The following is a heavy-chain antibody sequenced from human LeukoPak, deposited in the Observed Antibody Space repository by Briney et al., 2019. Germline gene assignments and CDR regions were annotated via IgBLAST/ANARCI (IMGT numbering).Heavy chain of an antibody. CDR2: IYHSGST. Sequence: SETLSLTCAVSGGSISSGGYSWIWLPQPPGQGLEWFGYIYHSGSTYHNPSLKSRVTISVDRSKSQFSLKLSSVTAGDTAVYYCARGGGDYYRPFDYWGQGTLVTVYS. V-gene: IGHV4-30-2*01. J-gene: IGHJ4*02. D-gene: IGHD4-17*01. CDR3: ARGGGDYYRPFDY. CDR1: GGSISSGGYS.